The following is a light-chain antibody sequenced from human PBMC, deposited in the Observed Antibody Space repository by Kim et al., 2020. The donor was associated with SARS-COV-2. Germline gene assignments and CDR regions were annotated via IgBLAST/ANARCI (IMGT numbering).Light chain of an antibody. V-gene: IGKV3D-15*01. CDR3: QQYDDWPPLT. CDR2: GAS. Sequence: SSSLAWYQRKPGQAPRLLIYGASTRATGIPARFSGSGSGTEFTLTISSLQSEDFAVYYCQQYDDWPPLTFGGGTKVDIK. J-gene: IGKJ4*01. CDR1: SSS.